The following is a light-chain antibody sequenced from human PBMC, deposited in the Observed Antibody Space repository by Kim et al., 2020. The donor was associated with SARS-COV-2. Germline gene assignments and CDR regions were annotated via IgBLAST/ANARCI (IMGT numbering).Light chain of an antibody. J-gene: IGLJ3*02. Sequence: SSELTQDPAVYVALGLTVRLTCQGDSLRNYYATWYQQRPGQAPVLVLYGKYNRPSGIPDRFSGSASGNKASLTITGAQAEDEADYYCNSRDSSGDHVVFGGGTQLTVL. CDR3: NSRDSSGDHVV. CDR2: GKY. V-gene: IGLV3-19*01. CDR1: SLRNYY.